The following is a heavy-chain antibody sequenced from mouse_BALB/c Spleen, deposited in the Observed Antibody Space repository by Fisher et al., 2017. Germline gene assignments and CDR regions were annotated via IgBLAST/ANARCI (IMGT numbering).Heavy chain of an antibody. CDR3: ARRAGVYYAMDY. D-gene: IGHD3-1*01. Sequence: KFKGKATLTVDTSSSTAYMQLSSLTSEDSAVYYCARRAGVYYAMDYWGQGTSVTVSS. J-gene: IGHJ4*01. V-gene: IGHV1-50*01.